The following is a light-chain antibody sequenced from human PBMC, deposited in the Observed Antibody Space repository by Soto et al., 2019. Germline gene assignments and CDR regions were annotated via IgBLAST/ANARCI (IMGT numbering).Light chain of an antibody. Sequence: AIQLAQSLSSLSASVGDRVTITCRASQGIRSALGWYKQKPGKVPKILIYAAPTLQSGVPSRFSGSGSGTDFTLTISSLQPEDFATYYCLLDFRYFWAVGQGTKVEI. CDR2: AAP. J-gene: IGKJ1*01. CDR1: QGIRSA. V-gene: IGKV1-6*01. CDR3: LLDFRYFWA.